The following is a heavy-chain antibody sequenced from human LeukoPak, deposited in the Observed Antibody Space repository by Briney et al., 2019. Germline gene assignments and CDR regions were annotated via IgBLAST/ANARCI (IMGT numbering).Heavy chain of an antibody. Sequence: PGGSLRLSCAASGFTFSSYGMHWVRQAPGKGLEWVAVISYDGSNKYYADSVKGRFTISRDNSKNTLYLQMNSLGAEDTAVYYCAKDDRSWYYFLSYWGQGTLVTVSS. D-gene: IGHD6-13*01. CDR1: GFTFSSYG. V-gene: IGHV3-30*18. J-gene: IGHJ4*02. CDR3: AKDDRSWYYFLSY. CDR2: ISYDGSNK.